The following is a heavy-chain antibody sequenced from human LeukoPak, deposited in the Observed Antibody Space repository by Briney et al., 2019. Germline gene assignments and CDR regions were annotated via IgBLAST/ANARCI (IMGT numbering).Heavy chain of an antibody. Sequence: GRSLRLSCAASGFTFSSYAMSWVRQAPGKGLEWVSAISGSGGSTYYADSVKGRFTISRDNSKNTLYLQMNSLRAEDTAVYYCAKADRSSGWYAFDYWGQGLLVTVSS. D-gene: IGHD6-19*01. V-gene: IGHV3-23*01. CDR2: ISGSGGST. CDR1: GFTFSSYA. J-gene: IGHJ4*02. CDR3: AKADRSSGWYAFDY.